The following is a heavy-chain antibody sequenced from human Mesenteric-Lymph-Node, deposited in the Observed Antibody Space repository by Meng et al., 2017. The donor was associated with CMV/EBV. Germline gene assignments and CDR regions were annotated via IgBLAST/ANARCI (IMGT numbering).Heavy chain of an antibody. CDR2: INPGSGGT. CDR3: ARDHTRLRHNWFDP. D-gene: IGHD2-15*01. J-gene: IGHJ5*02. CDR1: GHTFSGYY. V-gene: IGHV1-2*02. Sequence: ASVKVSCEASGHTFSGYYMHWVRQAPGQGLQWMGWINPGSGGTFSAEKFRGRVTMTRDTSIDTIYMELKNLTSDDTAVYYCARDHTRLRHNWFDPWGQGTRVTVSS.